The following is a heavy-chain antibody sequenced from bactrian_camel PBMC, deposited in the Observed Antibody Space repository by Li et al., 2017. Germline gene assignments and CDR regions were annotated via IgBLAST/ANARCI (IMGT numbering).Heavy chain of an antibody. CDR3: AAHPSDGSDYDVCGFDATDFGY. D-gene: IGHD4*01. CDR2: IEIDGNS. V-gene: IGHV3S53*01. Sequence: HVQLVESGGGSVQAGGSSRLSCAASEVIDSSNCMGWFRQRPGKEREGVAVIEIDGNSRYADSVKGRFTISKDNTKNILYLQMNNLSLEDTAMYYCAAHPSDGSDYDVCGFDATDFGYWGQGTQVTVS. J-gene: IGHJ6*01. CDR1: EVIDSSNC.